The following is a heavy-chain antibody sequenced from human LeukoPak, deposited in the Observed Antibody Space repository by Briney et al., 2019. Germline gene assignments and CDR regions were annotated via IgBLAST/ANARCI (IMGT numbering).Heavy chain of an antibody. J-gene: IGHJ6*02. V-gene: IGHV3-23*01. CDR3: AKDPYSSSSGGPYGMDV. Sequence: PGGSLRLSCAASGFTFSSYAMNWVRQAPGKGLEWVSSISASGGYTYYADSVKGRFTISRDNSKNKLYLQMNSLRAEDTAVYYCAKDPYSSSSGGPYGMDVWGQGTTVTVSS. D-gene: IGHD6-6*01. CDR2: ISASGGYT. CDR1: GFTFSSYA.